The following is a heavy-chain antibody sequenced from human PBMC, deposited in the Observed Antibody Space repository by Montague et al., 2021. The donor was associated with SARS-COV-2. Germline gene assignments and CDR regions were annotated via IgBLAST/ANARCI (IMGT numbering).Heavy chain of an antibody. CDR3: AGAGRVRFLEYGMDV. CDR1: GGSISSYY. CDR2: IYYSGST. D-gene: IGHD3-3*01. J-gene: IGHJ6*02. V-gene: IGHV4-59*01. Sequence: SETLSLTCTVSGGSISSYYWSWIRQPPGKGLEWIGYIYYSGSTSYNPSLKSRVTISVDTSKKQFSLKLSSVTAADTAVYYCAGAGRVRFLEYGMDVWGQGTTVTVSS.